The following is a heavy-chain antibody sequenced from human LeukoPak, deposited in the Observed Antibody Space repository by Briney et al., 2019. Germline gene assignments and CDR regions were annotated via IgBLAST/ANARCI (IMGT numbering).Heavy chain of an antibody. Sequence: TSETLSLTCAVYGGSFSGYYWSWIRQPPGKGLEWIGEINHSGSTNYNPSLKSRVTISVDTSKNQFSLKLSSVTAADTAVYYCARVLSCSSTSCYYFDYWGQGTLVTVSS. CDR1: GGSFSGYY. J-gene: IGHJ4*02. CDR2: INHSGST. V-gene: IGHV4-34*01. D-gene: IGHD2-2*01. CDR3: ARVLSCSSTSCYYFDY.